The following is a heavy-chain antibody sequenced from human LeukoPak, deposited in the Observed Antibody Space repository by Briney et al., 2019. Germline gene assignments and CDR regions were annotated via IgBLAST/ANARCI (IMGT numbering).Heavy chain of an antibody. Sequence: GSSVKVSCKASGGTFTHYVISWVRQARGQGLEWMGGIAPISGTPMYAQRFQGRVTITADQSTSTAYMELSSLRSEDTAVYYCARDHESGGYSGYDPFDYWGQGTLVTVSS. V-gene: IGHV1-69*01. J-gene: IGHJ4*02. CDR1: GGTFTHYV. D-gene: IGHD5-12*01. CDR2: IAPISGTP. CDR3: ARDHESGGYSGYDPFDY.